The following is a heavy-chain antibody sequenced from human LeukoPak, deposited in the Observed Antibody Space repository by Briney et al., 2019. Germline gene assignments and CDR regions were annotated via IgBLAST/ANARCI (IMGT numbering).Heavy chain of an antibody. CDR3: ARRARYSSSWYLLDY. J-gene: IGHJ4*02. V-gene: IGHV1-2*02. CDR2: INPNSGGT. CDR1: GYTFTGYY. Sequence: ASVKVSCKASGYTFTGYYMHWVRQAPGQGLERMGWINPNSGGTNYAQKFQGRVTMTRDTSISTAYMELSRLRSDDTAVYYCARRARYSSSWYLLDYWGQGTLVTVSS. D-gene: IGHD6-13*01.